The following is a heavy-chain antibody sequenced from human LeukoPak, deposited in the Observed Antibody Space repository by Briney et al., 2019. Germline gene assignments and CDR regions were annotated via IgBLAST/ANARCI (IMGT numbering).Heavy chain of an antibody. V-gene: IGHV3-49*04. CDR3: TRGLGYCSGGTCYMSYYYMDV. CDR1: GFTFGDYA. J-gene: IGHJ6*03. CDR2: IRSKAYGGTT. D-gene: IGHD2-15*01. Sequence: GGSLRLSCTTSGFTFGDYAMSWVRQAPGKGLEWVGFIRSKAYGGTTEYAASVKGRFTISRDDSKSIAYLQMNSLKTEDTAVYYCTRGLGYCSGGTCYMSYYYMDVWGKGTTVTISS.